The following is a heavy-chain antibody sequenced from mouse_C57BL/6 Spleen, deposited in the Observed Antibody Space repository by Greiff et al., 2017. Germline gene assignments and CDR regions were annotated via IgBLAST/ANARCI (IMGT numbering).Heavy chain of an antibody. Sequence: EVQLQQSGPELVKPGASVKISCKASGYTFTDYYMNWVKQSHGKSLEWIGDINPNNGGTSYNQKFKGKATLTVDKSSSTAYMGLRSLTSEDSAVYYCARKFITTVVDAMDYWGQGTSVTVSS. D-gene: IGHD1-1*01. CDR2: INPNNGGT. J-gene: IGHJ4*01. CDR3: ARKFITTVVDAMDY. CDR1: GYTFTDYY. V-gene: IGHV1-26*01.